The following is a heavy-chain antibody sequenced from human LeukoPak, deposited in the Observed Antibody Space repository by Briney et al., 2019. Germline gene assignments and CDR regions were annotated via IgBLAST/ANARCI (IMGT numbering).Heavy chain of an antibody. CDR2: IRGSGARS. Sequence: GGSLRLSCAASGFTFSNFAMNWVRQAPGKGLEWVSRIRGSGARSYYADSVKGGLTISRDNSKKTLYLQMRSLRAEDTAVYFCAGGDGLTDVLCFDYWGGGPLVTVSS. V-gene: IGHV3-23*01. CDR3: AGGDGLTDVLCFDY. D-gene: IGHD3-16*01. J-gene: IGHJ4*02. CDR1: GFTFSNFA.